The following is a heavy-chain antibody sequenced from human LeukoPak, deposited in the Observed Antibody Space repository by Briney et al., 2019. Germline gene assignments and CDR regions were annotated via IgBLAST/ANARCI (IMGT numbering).Heavy chain of an antibody. Sequence: GGSLRLSCAASGFTFSSYWMTWVRQAPGKGLEWMANIRDDGSDKYYVDSVKGRFTISRDNAQNTLLLQMDSLRVEDTAVYYCVRHTRRSPGDYWGQGTLVTVS. D-gene: IGHD1-26*01. V-gene: IGHV3-7*01. CDR1: GFTFSSYW. CDR2: IRDDGSDK. J-gene: IGHJ4*02. CDR3: VRHTRRSPGDY.